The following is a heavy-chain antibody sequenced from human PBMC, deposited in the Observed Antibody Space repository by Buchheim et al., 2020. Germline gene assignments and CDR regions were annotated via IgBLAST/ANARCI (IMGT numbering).Heavy chain of an antibody. CDR2: IYYSGSS. V-gene: IGHV4-59*01. Sequence: QVQLQESGPALVKPSETLSLTCSVSGGSIDTYSWNWVRQPPGKALEWIGYIYYSGSSHYNPSLKSRVTISVATSKNQFYLRLTSVTAADTAVYYCARGTSTYYGYYFDYWGQGTL. J-gene: IGHJ4*02. CDR3: ARGTSTYYGYYFDY. D-gene: IGHD2/OR15-2a*01. CDR1: GGSIDTYS.